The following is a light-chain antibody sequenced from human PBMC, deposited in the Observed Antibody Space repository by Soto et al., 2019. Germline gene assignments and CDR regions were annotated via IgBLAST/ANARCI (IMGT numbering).Light chain of an antibody. CDR3: QQYDNWPPLT. CDR2: GAS. J-gene: IGKJ5*01. V-gene: IGKV3-15*01. Sequence: EIVMTQSPATLSVSPGERATLSCRASQSVSSNLAWYQQKPGQAPRLLIYGASTRATGFPARFSGSGSGTEFTLTISRLQSEDFAVYYCQQYDNWPPLTFGQGTLLEIK. CDR1: QSVSSN.